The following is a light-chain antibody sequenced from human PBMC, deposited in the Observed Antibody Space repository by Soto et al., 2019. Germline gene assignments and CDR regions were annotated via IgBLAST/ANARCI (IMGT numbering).Light chain of an antibody. J-gene: IGKJ1*01. CDR3: QQYHNWPPWT. CDR2: GAS. CDR1: QSVSNN. Sequence: EIVMTQYPATLSVSPGDRATLSCRASQSVSNNLAWYQQKPGQAPRLLIYGASTRATGIPARFSGSGSGTEFTLTISSLQSEDFAIYYCQQYHNWPPWTFGQGTKVEIK. V-gene: IGKV3-15*01.